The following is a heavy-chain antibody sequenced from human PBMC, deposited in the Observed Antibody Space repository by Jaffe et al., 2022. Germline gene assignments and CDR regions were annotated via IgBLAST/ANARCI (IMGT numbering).Heavy chain of an antibody. J-gene: IGHJ5*02. D-gene: IGHD3-10*01. V-gene: IGHV4-61*02. CDR2: IYTSGST. Sequence: QVQLQESGPGLVKPSQTLSLTCTVSGGSISSGSYYWSWIRQPAGKGLEWIGRIYTSGSTNYNPSLKSRVTISVDTSKNQFSLKLSSVTAADTAVYYCARVERRTMVRGVSNWFDPWGQGTLVTVSS. CDR1: GGSISSGSYY. CDR3: ARVERRTMVRGVSNWFDP.